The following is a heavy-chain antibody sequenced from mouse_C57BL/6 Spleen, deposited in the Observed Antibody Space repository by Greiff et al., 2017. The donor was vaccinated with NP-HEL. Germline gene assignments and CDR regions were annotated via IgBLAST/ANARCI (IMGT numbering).Heavy chain of an antibody. J-gene: IGHJ4*01. Sequence: EVQLQQSGPELVKPGASVKIPCKASGYTFTDYNMDWVKQSHGKSLEWIGDINPNNGGTIYNQKFKGKATLTVDKSSSTAYMELRSLTSEDTAVYYCARSGGLYDGLYYYAMDYWGQGTSVTVSS. CDR1: GYTFTDYN. CDR2: INPNNGGT. D-gene: IGHD2-3*01. V-gene: IGHV1-18*01. CDR3: ARSGGLYDGLYYYAMDY.